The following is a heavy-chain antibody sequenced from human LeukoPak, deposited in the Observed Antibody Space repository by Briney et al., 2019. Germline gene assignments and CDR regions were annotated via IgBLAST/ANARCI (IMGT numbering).Heavy chain of an antibody. D-gene: IGHD3-22*01. CDR3: ATDFYDST. V-gene: IGHV3-15*07. CDR2: IRSNSDGGTI. Sequence: GSLRLPCATSGFTFSNAWMNWVRQAPGKGLEWVGRIRSNSDGGTIDYAAPVKGRFTLSRDDSKTTLYLQMNSLQTEDTAVYYCATDFYDSTWGQGTPVTVSS. CDR1: GFTFSNAW. J-gene: IGHJ5*02.